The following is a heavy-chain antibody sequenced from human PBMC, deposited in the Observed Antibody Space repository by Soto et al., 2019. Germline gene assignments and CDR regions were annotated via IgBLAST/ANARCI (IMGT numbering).Heavy chain of an antibody. CDR2: IIPIFGTA. Sequence: GASVKVSCKASGGTFSSYAISWVRQAPGQGLEWMGGIIPIFGTANYAQKFQGRVTITADESTSTAYMELGSLRSEDTAVYYCAREVATRKAHYYYYGMDVWGQGTTVTVSS. J-gene: IGHJ6*02. D-gene: IGHD5-12*01. V-gene: IGHV1-69*13. CDR1: GGTFSSYA. CDR3: AREVATRKAHYYYYGMDV.